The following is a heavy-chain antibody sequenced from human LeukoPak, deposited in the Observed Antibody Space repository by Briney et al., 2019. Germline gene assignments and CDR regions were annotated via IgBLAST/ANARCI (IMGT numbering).Heavy chain of an antibody. V-gene: IGHV4-30-2*01. D-gene: IGHD3-10*01. CDR1: GGSISSGGYS. CDR2: IYHSGST. CDR3: ARVWVRGVSDY. Sequence: PSQTLSLTCAVSGGSISSGGYSWSWIRQPPGKGLEWIGYIYHSGSTYYNPSLKSRVTISVDRSKNQFSLKLSSVTAEDTAVYYCARVWVRGVSDYWGQGTLVTVSS. J-gene: IGHJ4*02.